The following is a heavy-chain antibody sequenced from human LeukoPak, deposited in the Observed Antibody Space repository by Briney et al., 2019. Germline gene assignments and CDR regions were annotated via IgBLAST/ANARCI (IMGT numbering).Heavy chain of an antibody. Sequence: PSETLSLTCAVSGGSISSSNWWSWVRQPPGKGLEWIGEIYHSGSTNYNPSLKSRVTISVDKSKNQFSLKLSSVTAADTAVYYCATQSRWRRYSSSTFDYWGQGTLVTVSS. CDR1: GGSISSSNW. CDR2: IYHSGST. V-gene: IGHV4-4*02. D-gene: IGHD6-13*01. CDR3: ATQSRWRRYSSSTFDY. J-gene: IGHJ4*02.